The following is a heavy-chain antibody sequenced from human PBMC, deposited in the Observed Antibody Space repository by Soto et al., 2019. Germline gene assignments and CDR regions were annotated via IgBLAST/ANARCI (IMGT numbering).Heavy chain of an antibody. Sequence: QVQLQESGPGLVKPSETLSLTCTVSGGSISSYYWRWIRQPPGKGLEWIGYIYYSGSPIYNPSLKSRVTISVDTSKNRFSLKLSSVTAADTAVYYCARLLTRQWLAPLGYWGQGTLVTVSS. V-gene: IGHV4-59*12. CDR2: IYYSGSP. D-gene: IGHD6-19*01. CDR3: ARLLTRQWLAPLGY. CDR1: GGSISSYY. J-gene: IGHJ4*02.